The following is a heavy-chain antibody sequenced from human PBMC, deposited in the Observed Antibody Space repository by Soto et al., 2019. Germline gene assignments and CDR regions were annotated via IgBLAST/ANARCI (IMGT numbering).Heavy chain of an antibody. J-gene: IGHJ6*03. D-gene: IGHD2-15*01. V-gene: IGHV4-4*02. CDR2: IYHSGST. Sequence: QVQLQESGPGLVKPSGTLSLTCAVSSGSISSSNWWSWVRQPPGKGLEWIGEIYHSGSTNYNPSLKSRVTISVDKSKNQFSLKLSSVTAADTAVYYCARARVVVVAATESDYYYYYMDVWGIGTTVTVSS. CDR1: SGSISSSNW. CDR3: ARARVVVVAATESDYYYYYMDV.